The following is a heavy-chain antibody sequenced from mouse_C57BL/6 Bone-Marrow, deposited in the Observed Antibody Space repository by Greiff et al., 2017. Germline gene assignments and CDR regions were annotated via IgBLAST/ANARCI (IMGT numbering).Heavy chain of an antibody. CDR3: ARSGRNYFDY. J-gene: IGHJ2*01. D-gene: IGHD3-2*02. CDR1: GYTFTSYW. Sequence: VKLQQPGAELVKPGASVKLSCKASGYTFTSYWMHWVKQRPGQGLEWIGMIHPNSGSTNYNEKFKSKATLTVDKSSSTAYMQLSSLTSEDSAVYYCARSGRNYFDYWGQGTTLTVSS. CDR2: IHPNSGST. V-gene: IGHV1-64*01.